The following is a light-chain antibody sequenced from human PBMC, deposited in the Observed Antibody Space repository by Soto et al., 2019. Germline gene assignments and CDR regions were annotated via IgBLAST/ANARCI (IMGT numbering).Light chain of an antibody. CDR1: SSDVGGYNY. J-gene: IGLJ1*01. CDR2: EVS. CDR3: ISYAGSNNYV. Sequence: QSALTQPPSASGSPGQSVTISCSGTSSDVGGYNYVSWYQQHPGKAPKLMIYEVSNRPSGVPDRFSGSKSGNTASLTVSGLQAEDEADYYCISYAGSNNYVFGTGTKLTVL. V-gene: IGLV2-8*01.